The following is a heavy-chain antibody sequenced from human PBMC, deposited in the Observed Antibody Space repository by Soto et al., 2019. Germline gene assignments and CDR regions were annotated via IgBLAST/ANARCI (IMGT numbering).Heavy chain of an antibody. V-gene: IGHV3-23*01. D-gene: IGHD3-3*01. Sequence: PGGSLRLSCAASGFTFSSYAMSWVRQAPGKGLEWVSAISGSGGSTYYADSVKGRFTISRDNSKNTLYLQMNSLRAEDTAVYYCVRFLEWLLYLDYWGQGTLVTVS. J-gene: IGHJ4*02. CDR1: GFTFSSYA. CDR3: VRFLEWLLYLDY. CDR2: ISGSGGST.